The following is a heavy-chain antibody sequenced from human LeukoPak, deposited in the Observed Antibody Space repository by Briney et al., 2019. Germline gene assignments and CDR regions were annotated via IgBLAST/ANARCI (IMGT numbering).Heavy chain of an antibody. V-gene: IGHV3-15*01. J-gene: IGHJ4*02. CDR2: IKWKTDGATT. CDR3: TTRDYYGSGNNFDY. Sequence: PGGSLRLSCAASGFTSSNVYMSWVRQAPGKGLEWVGRIKWKTDGATTDYAAPVKGRFTISRDDSKNTLYLQMNSLKTEDTAVYYCTTRDYYGSGNNFDYWGQGTLVTVSS. D-gene: IGHD3-10*01. CDR1: GFTSSNVY.